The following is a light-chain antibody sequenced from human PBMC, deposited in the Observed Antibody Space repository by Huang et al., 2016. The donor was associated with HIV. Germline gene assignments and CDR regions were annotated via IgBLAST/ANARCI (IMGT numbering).Light chain of an antibody. CDR3: QQFNNYLT. Sequence: AIQLTQSPSSLSASVGDRVTITCRASKGISSALAWYHQKPGKAPKLLIYDASSLESGVPSRFSGSGSGTDFTLTISSLQPEDFATYYCQQFNNYLTFGQGTRLEIK. V-gene: IGKV1D-13*01. CDR1: KGISSA. CDR2: DAS. J-gene: IGKJ5*01.